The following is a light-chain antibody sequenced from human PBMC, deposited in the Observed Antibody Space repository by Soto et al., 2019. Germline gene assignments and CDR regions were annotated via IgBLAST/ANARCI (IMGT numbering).Light chain of an antibody. CDR2: AAS. J-gene: IGKJ1*01. V-gene: IGKV1-39*01. CDR1: QSISSY. CDR3: KQYSSYWT. Sequence: DIQMTQSPSSLSASVGDRVTLTCRASQSISSYLNRYQQKPGKAPKLLIYAASSLQSGVPSRFSGSGSGTEFTLTISSLQPDDFATYYCKQYSSYWTCGQGTKVDIK.